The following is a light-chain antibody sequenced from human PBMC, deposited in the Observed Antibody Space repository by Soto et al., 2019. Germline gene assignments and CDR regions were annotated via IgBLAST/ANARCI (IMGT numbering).Light chain of an antibody. CDR2: DVT. CDR1: SSDVGGYNY. J-gene: IGLJ1*01. Sequence: QSVLTQPASVSGSPGQSITISCTGTSSDVGGYNYVSWYQQHPLKAPKLLIYDVTNRPSGVSDRFSGSKSGNTASLTISGLQAEDEADYYCSSYTSSSTPDVFGTGTKLTVL. CDR3: SSYTSSSTPDV. V-gene: IGLV2-14*01.